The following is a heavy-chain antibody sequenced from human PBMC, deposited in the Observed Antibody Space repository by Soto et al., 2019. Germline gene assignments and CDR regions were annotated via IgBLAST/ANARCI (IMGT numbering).Heavy chain of an antibody. CDR1: GFTFSSYG. J-gene: IGHJ6*02. CDR3: ARVPNYDFWSGWGTSGMDV. Sequence: GGSLRLSCAASGFTFSSYGMHWVRQAPGKGLEWVAVIWYDGSNKYYADSVKGRFTISRDNSKNSLYLQMNSLRAEDTAVYYCARVPNYDFWSGWGTSGMDVWGQGTTVTVSS. D-gene: IGHD3-3*01. CDR2: IWYDGSNK. V-gene: IGHV3-33*01.